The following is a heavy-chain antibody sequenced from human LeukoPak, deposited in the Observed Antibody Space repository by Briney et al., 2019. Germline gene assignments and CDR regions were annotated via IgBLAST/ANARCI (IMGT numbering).Heavy chain of an antibody. CDR2: MNPNSGNT. J-gene: IGHJ1*01. D-gene: IGHD3-22*01. CDR1: GYTFASYD. CDR3: ARRQESYDSSGYQKPRAGYFQH. Sequence: GASVKVSCKASGYTFASYDINWVRQATGQGLEWMGWMNPNSGNTGYAQKFQGRVTMTRNTSTSTAYMELSSLRSEDTAVYYCARRQESYDSSGYQKPRAGYFQHWGQGTLVTVSS. V-gene: IGHV1-8*01.